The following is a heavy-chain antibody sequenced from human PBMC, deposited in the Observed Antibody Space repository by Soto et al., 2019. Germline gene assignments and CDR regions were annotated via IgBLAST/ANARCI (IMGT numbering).Heavy chain of an antibody. D-gene: IGHD3-10*01. CDR2: IYWDDDK. Sequence: SGPTLVNPTQTLTLTCTFSGFSLSTSGVGVGWIRQPPGKALEWLALIYWDDDKRYSPSLKSRLTITKDTSKNQVVLTMTNMDPVDTATYYCAHGRAVLDTSIWFGEFLGWFDPWGQGTLVTVSS. V-gene: IGHV2-5*02. CDR3: AHGRAVLDTSIWFGEFLGWFDP. J-gene: IGHJ5*02. CDR1: GFSLSTSGVG.